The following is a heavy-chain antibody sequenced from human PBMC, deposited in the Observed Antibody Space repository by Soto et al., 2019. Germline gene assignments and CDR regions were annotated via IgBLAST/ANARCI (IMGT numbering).Heavy chain of an antibody. CDR2: TYYRSKWYN. J-gene: IGHJ6*02. Sequence: PSQTLSLTCAISGDSVSSNSAAWNWIRQSPSRGLEWLGRTYYRSKWYNDYAVSVKSRITINPDTSKNQFSLQLNSVTPEDTAVYYCARVEMATNYYYYYGMDVWGQGTTVTVSS. CDR1: GDSVSSNSAA. V-gene: IGHV6-1*01. D-gene: IGHD5-12*01. CDR3: ARVEMATNYYYYYGMDV.